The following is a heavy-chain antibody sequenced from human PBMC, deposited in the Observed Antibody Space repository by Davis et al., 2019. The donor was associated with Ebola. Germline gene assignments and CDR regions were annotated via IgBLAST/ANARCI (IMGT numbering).Heavy chain of an antibody. J-gene: IGHJ5*02. V-gene: IGHV1-18*01. CDR1: GDTFSSYE. CDR2: ISAYNGNT. CDR3: ARDWLPIFGVVTGPNWFDP. Sequence: ASVKVSCKTSGDTFSSYEISWVRQAPGQGLEWMGWISAYNGNTNYAQKLQGRVTMTTDTSTSTAYMELRSLRSDDTAVYYCARDWLPIFGVVTGPNWFDPWGQGTLVTVSS. D-gene: IGHD3-3*01.